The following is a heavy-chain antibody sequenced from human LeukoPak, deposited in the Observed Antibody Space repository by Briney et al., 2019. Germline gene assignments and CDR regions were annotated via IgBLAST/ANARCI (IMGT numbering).Heavy chain of an antibody. Sequence: ASVKISCKASGYTFTSYAMHWVRQAPGQRLEWMGWISAYNGNTNYAQKLQGRVTMTTDTSTSTAYMELRSLRSDDTAVYYCAREWELSTFDYWGQGTLVTVSS. D-gene: IGHD1-26*01. CDR2: ISAYNGNT. V-gene: IGHV1-18*01. CDR3: AREWELSTFDY. CDR1: GYTFTSYA. J-gene: IGHJ4*02.